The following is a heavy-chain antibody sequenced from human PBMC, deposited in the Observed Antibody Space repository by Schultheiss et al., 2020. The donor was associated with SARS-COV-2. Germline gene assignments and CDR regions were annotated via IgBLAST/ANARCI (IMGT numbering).Heavy chain of an antibody. CDR3: ARISRSTSIDI. J-gene: IGHJ3*02. CDR1: GFTFTSYA. V-gene: IGHV3-23*01. Sequence: GGSLRLSCTASGFTFTSYAMSWVRQAPGKGLEWVSAISGSGGSTYYADSVKGRFTISRDNSKNTLYLQMNSLRAEDTAVYYCARISRSTSIDIWGQGTMVTVSS. D-gene: IGHD6-6*01. CDR2: ISGSGGST.